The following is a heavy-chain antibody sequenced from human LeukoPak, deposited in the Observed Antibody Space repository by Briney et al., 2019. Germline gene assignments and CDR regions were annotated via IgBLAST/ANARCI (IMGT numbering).Heavy chain of an antibody. CDR2: INANSGGT. J-gene: IGHJ4*02. D-gene: IGHD2-8*02. V-gene: IGHV1-2*02. CDR3: AIELTGSFYFDN. CDR1: GYTFTSYY. Sequence: ASVKVSCKASGYTFTSYYMHWVRQAPGQGLEWMGCINANSGGTDYVQKLRGRVTMTRDTSISTAYMELSGLTSDDTAVYYCAIELTGSFYFDNWGQGTLVTVSS.